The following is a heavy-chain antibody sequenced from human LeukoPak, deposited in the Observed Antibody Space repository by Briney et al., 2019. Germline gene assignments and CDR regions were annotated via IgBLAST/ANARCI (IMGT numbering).Heavy chain of an antibody. CDR1: GGSISSYY. D-gene: IGHD1-1*01. CDR2: IYYSGST. Sequence: PSETLSLTCTVSGGSISSYYWSWIRQPPGKGLEWIGYIYYSGSTNYNPSLKSRVTISVDTSKNQFSLKLRSVTAADTAVYYCARVSWFPGTSYYYMDVWGKGTTVTVSS. V-gene: IGHV4-59*01. J-gene: IGHJ6*03. CDR3: ARVSWFPGTSYYYMDV.